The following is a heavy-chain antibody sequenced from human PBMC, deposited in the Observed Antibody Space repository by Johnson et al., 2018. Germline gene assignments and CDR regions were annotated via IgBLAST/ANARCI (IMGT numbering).Heavy chain of an antibody. CDR2: IYYSGST. Sequence: QVQLQESGPGLVKPSETLSLTCSVSGCSMRSYAWSWVRQVPGKGLEWIGYIYYSGSTDYNPSLKSRVTISKDTSKNQFSLGLYSVTDADTAVYFCASGSGYFSHFDQCGQGTLVTVSS. CDR1: GCSMRSYA. V-gene: IGHV4-59*01. J-gene: IGHJ4*02. CDR3: ASGSGYFSHFDQ. D-gene: IGHD3-3*01.